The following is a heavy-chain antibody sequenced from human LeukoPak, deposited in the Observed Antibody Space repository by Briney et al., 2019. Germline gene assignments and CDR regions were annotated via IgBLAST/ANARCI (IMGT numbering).Heavy chain of an antibody. V-gene: IGHV3-33*06. CDR3: AKGGDIVVVVAATRFDY. CDR1: GFTFSSYG. Sequence: PGGSLRLPCAASGFTFSSYGMHWVRQAPGKGLEWVAVIWYDGSNKYYADSVKGRFTISRDNSKTTLYLQMNSLRAEDTAAYYCAKGGDIVVVVAATRFDYWGQGTLVTVSS. CDR2: IWYDGSNK. J-gene: IGHJ4*02. D-gene: IGHD2-15*01.